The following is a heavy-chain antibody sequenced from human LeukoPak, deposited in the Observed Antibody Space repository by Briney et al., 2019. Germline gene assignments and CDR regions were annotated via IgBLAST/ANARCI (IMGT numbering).Heavy chain of an antibody. J-gene: IGHJ4*02. CDR1: GGSISSGSYY. CDR2: IYTSGST. V-gene: IGHV4-61*02. CDR3: AREGGYCNSGYCYISLDY. Sequence: SETLSLTCTVSGGSISSGSYYWSWIRQPAGKGLEWIGRIYTSGSTNYNPSLKSRVTISVDTSKNQFSLKLSSVTAADTAVYYCAREGGYCNSGYCYISLDYWGQGALLTVSS. D-gene: IGHD2-2*02.